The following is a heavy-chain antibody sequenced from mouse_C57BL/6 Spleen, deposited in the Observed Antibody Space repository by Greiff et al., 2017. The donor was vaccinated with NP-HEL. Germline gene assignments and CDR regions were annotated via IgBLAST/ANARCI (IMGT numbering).Heavy chain of an antibody. D-gene: IGHD2-1*01. V-gene: IGHV1-64*01. CDR3: ARDWDYYCKSAY. CDR1: GYTFTSYW. J-gene: IGHJ3*01. CDR2: IHPNSGST. Sequence: QVQLQQPGAELVKPGASVKLSCKASGYTFTSYWMHWVKQRPGQGLEWIGMIHPNSGSTNYNEKFKSKATLTVDKSSSTAYMQLSSLTSEDSAVYYCARDWDYYCKSAYWGQGTLVTVSA.